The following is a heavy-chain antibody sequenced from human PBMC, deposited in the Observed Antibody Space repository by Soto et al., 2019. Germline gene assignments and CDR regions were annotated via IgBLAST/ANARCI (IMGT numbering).Heavy chain of an antibody. CDR1: GFTFSNAW. J-gene: IGHJ3*01. Sequence: EVQLVESGGGLVKPGGCLRLSCAASGFTFSNAWMSWVRQAPGKGLEWVGRVKSKTDGGTTDYAAPVKGRFTISRDDAENTLYLQMNSLKTEDTAVYYCTTVRYGSFPFYWGPGTMVTVSS. CDR3: TTVRYGSFPFY. D-gene: IGHD3-10*01. CDR2: VKSKTDGGTT. V-gene: IGHV3-15*01.